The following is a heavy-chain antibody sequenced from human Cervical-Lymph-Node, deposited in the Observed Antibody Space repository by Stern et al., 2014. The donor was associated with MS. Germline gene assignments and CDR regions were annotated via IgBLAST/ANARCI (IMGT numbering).Heavy chain of an antibody. Sequence: VQLVESGAEVKKPGASVKVSCKASGYTFTSYGISWVRQAPGQGLEWIGGNSGSNGNTNYAKKLQGRVTMTTYTATSTAYMELRSLRSDDTAVYYCARGLLGSENAFDIWGQGTMVTVSS. CDR2: NSGSNGNT. CDR3: ARGLLGSENAFDI. J-gene: IGHJ3*02. D-gene: IGHD2-15*01. CDR1: GYTFTSYG. V-gene: IGHV1-18*01.